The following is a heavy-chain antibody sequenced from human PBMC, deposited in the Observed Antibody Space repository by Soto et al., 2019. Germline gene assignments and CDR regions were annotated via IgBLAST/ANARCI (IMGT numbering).Heavy chain of an antibody. Sequence: EVQLVESGGGLVQPGGSLRLSCAASGFTFSSYWMHWVRQSPGKGLVWGSRINSDGTTITYADSVKGRFTISRDNAQNTLYLQMNSLRVEDTAVYYCARADCNGCSCYSMPFDYWGQGTLVPVSS. CDR3: ARADCNGCSCYSMPFDY. V-gene: IGHV3-74*01. D-gene: IGHD2-15*01. J-gene: IGHJ4*02. CDR1: GFTFSSYW. CDR2: INSDGTTI.